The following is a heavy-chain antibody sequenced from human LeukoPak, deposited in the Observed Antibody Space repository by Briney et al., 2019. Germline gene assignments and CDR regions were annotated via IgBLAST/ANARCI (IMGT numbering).Heavy chain of an antibody. CDR3: ARVYSSGWYGGRYFDY. CDR2: INPNSGGT. J-gene: IGHJ4*02. V-gene: IGHV1-2*02. Sequence: ASVKVSCKASGYTFTDYYMHWVRQAPGQGLEWMGWINPNSGGTNYAQKFQGRVTMTRDTSISTAYMELSRLRSDDTAVYYCARVYSSGWYGGRYFDYWGQGTLVTVSS. D-gene: IGHD6-19*01. CDR1: GYTFTDYY.